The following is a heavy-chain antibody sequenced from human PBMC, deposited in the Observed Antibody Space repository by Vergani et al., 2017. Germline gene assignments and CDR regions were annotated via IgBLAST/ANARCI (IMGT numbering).Heavy chain of an antibody. CDR3: ARGSSGWYSGYYYYGMDV. CDR2: ISSSSSTI. D-gene: IGHD6-19*01. V-gene: IGHV3-11*04. J-gene: IGHJ6*02. Sequence: QVQLVESGGGLVKPGGSLRLSCAASGFTFSDYYMSWIRQAPGKGLEWVSYISSSSSTIYYADSVKGRFTISSDNSKNTLYLQMNSLRAEDTAVYYCARGSSGWYSGYYYYGMDVWGQGTTVTVSS. CDR1: GFTFSDYY.